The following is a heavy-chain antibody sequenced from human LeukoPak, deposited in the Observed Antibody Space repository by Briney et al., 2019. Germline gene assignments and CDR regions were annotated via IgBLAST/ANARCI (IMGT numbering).Heavy chain of an antibody. CDR1: GVSISSYY. J-gene: IGHJ4*02. CDR3: TSNDYYCLDY. V-gene: IGHV4-59*12. Sequence: SETLSLTCTVSGVSISSYYWSWIRQPPGKGLEWIGEIYRSGSTNYNPSLKSRVTISVDKSKNQFSLILTSVTAADTAVYYCTSNDYYCLDYWGQGTLVTVSS. CDR2: IYRSGST. D-gene: IGHD1-26*01.